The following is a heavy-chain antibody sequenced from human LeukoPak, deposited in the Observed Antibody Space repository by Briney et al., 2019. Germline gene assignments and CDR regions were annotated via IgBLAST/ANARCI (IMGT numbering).Heavy chain of an antibody. CDR3: ARRLTTGTNDY. V-gene: IGHV4-59*08. CDR1: GDSISSYY. Sequence: SETLSLTCTVSGDSISSYYWSWIRQPPGRGLEWIGYIYYTGTTNSNPSLKSRLTISVDTSKSQFSLRPSSVTAADTAVYYCARRLTTGTNDYWGQGTLVTVSS. CDR2: IYYTGTT. J-gene: IGHJ4*02. D-gene: IGHD1-7*01.